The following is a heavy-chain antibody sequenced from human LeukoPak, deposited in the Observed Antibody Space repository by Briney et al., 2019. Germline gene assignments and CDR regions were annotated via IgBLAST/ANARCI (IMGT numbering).Heavy chain of an antibody. J-gene: IGHJ3*02. Sequence: GGSLRLSCAASGFTVSSSYMSWVRQAPGKGLEWVPLIYSDANTFYADSVKGRFTISRDNSKNTLYLQMNSLRGEDTAIYYCARELGQTGDRWGAFDIWGQGTMVTVSS. V-gene: IGHV3-53*01. D-gene: IGHD7-27*01. CDR2: IYSDANT. CDR3: ARELGQTGDRWGAFDI. CDR1: GFTVSSSY.